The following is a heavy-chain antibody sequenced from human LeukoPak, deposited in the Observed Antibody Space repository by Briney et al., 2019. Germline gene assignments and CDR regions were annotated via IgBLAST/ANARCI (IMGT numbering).Heavy chain of an antibody. CDR1: GFTFSSYD. J-gene: IGHJ4*02. Sequence: PGGSLRLSCAASGFTFSSYDMHWVRQATGKGLEWVSAIGTAGDTYYPGSVKGRFTISRENAKNSLYLQMNSRRAGDTAVYYCARARYTGTTSYYFDYWGQGTLVTVSS. CDR3: ARARYTGTTSYYFDY. V-gene: IGHV3-13*04. D-gene: IGHD1-1*01. CDR2: IGTAGDT.